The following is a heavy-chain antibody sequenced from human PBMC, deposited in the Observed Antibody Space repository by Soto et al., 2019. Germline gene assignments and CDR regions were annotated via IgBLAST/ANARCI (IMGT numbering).Heavy chain of an antibody. V-gene: IGHV1-3*01. CDR2: INGGNGNT. D-gene: IGHD6-13*01. J-gene: IGHJ4*02. CDR3: ARDLLEQQLVPYDY. CDR1: EYTFTSYA. Sequence: ASVKVSCKASEYTFTSYAMHWVRQAPGQRLEWMGWINGGNGNTEYSQKFQGRVTITRDTSASTAYMELTSLRSEDTAIYYCARDLLEQQLVPYDYWGQGTLVTVS.